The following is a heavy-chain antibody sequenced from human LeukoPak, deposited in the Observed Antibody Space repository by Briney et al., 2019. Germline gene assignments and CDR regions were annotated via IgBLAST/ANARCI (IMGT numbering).Heavy chain of an antibody. D-gene: IGHD6-6*01. CDR3: ARGSSSSLLNYYYYYGMDV. CDR1: GFTFSSYA. Sequence: GGSLRLSCAASGFTFSSYAMHWVRQAPGKGLEWVAVIPYDGSNKYYADSVKGRFTISRDNSKNTLYLQMNSLRAEDTAVYYCARGSSSSLLNYYYYYGMDVWGQGTTVTVSS. CDR2: IPYDGSNK. V-gene: IGHV3-30-3*01. J-gene: IGHJ6*02.